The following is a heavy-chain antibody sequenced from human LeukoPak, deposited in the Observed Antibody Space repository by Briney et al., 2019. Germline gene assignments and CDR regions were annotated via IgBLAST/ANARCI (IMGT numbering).Heavy chain of an antibody. CDR1: GFTISSNY. V-gene: IGHV3-66*01. CDR2: IYSGGST. J-gene: IGHJ4*02. D-gene: IGHD6-13*01. CDR3: ARSKQLAIDC. Sequence: GGSLRLSCAASGFTISSNYMIWVRQAPGKGLEWVSVIYSGGSTYYADSVKGRFTISRDSSENTLYLHMNGLRAEDTAVYYCARSKQLAIDCWGQGTLVTVSS.